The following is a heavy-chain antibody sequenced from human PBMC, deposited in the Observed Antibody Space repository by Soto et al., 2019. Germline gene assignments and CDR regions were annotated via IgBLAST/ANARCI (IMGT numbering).Heavy chain of an antibody. D-gene: IGHD4-17*01. V-gene: IGHV3-7*05. J-gene: IGHJ4*02. CDR2: IKEDGSEK. Sequence: EVQLVESGGGLVQPGGSLRLFCAASGFSFSNYWMSWFRQAPGKGLEWVANIKEDGSEKYYVDSVKGRFTISRDNAKKSLYLQMNGLRVEDTAVYYCAREDTVTTSFDNWGQGTLVTVSS. CDR1: GFSFSNYW. CDR3: AREDTVTTSFDN.